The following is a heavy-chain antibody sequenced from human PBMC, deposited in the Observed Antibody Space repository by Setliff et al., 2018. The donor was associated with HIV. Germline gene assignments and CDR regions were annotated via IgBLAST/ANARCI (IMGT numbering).Heavy chain of an antibody. CDR3: ARGAWYTSGWHSSRYMDV. D-gene: IGHD6-19*01. V-gene: IGHV1-8*02. CDR1: GYTFTSYD. Sequence: ASVKVSCKASGYTFTSYDINWVRQATGQGLEWMGWVNPNSGNTGYAQKFQGRVTMTRNTSIRTVYMELSSLRSEDTAVYYWARGAWYTSGWHSSRYMDVWGKGSTVTVSS. J-gene: IGHJ6*03. CDR2: VNPNSGNT.